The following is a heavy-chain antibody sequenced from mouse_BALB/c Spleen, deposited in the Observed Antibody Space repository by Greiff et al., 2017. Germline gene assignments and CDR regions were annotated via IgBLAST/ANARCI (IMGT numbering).Heavy chain of an antibody. CDR2: IYPGDGDT. CDR3: AREGLRRGFDY. CDR1: GYAFSSYW. J-gene: IGHJ2*01. D-gene: IGHD2-2*01. V-gene: IGHV1-80*01. Sequence: VQLQQSGAELVRPGSSVKISCKASGYAFSSYWMNWVKQRPGQGLEWIGQIYPGDGDTNYNGKFKGKATLTADKSSSTAYMQLSSLTSEDSAVYFCAREGLRRGFDYWGQGTTLTVSS.